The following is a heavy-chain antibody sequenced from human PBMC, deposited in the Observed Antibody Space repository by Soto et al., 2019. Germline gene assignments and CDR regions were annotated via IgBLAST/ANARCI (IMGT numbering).Heavy chain of an antibody. J-gene: IGHJ2*01. V-gene: IGHV3-23*01. Sequence: EVHLLDSGGGWVQPGVSLRLSCAASGFSFSNYGMTLVRQAPGKGLACVSSVSADGQTTYSAESLRCRFTISRDSSKGTLHLQMARLRADDTSVYYVAKEASVSSLGECWYFDLWVLGTHVTVSS. CDR2: VSADGQTT. D-gene: IGHD3-10*01. CDR3: AKEASVSSLGECWYFDL. CDR1: GFSFSNYG.